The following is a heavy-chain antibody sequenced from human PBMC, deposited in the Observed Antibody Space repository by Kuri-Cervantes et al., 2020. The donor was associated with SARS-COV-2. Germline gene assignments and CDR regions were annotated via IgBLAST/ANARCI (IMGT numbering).Heavy chain of an antibody. J-gene: IGHJ4*02. D-gene: IGHD3-22*01. CDR2: IDSGGRST. CDR3: AKDIDNSGYYYRGGADY. V-gene: IGHV3-23*03. Sequence: GGSLRLSCAASGFTFSFYAMSWVRQAPGKGLGWVSVIDSGGRSTYYGDSVKGRFTISRDNSRDMVYLQMNRLRAEDTAVYFCAKDIDNSGYYYRGGADYWGQGALVTVSS. CDR1: GFTFSFYA.